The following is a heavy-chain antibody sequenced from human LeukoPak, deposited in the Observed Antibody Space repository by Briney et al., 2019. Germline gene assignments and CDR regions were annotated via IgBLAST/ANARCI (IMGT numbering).Heavy chain of an antibody. CDR1: GFTFSSYG. V-gene: IGHV3-30*18. Sequence: GGSLRLSCAASGFTFSSYGMHWVRQAPGKGLEWVAVISYDGSNKYYADSVKGRFTISRDNSKNMLYLQMNSLRAEDTAVYYCAKPYGGNSFDYWGQGTLVTVSS. J-gene: IGHJ4*02. CDR2: ISYDGSNK. D-gene: IGHD4-23*01. CDR3: AKPYGGNSFDY.